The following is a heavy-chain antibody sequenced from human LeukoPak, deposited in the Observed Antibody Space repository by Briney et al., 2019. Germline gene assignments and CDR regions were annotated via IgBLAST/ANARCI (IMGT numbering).Heavy chain of an antibody. Sequence: GGSLRLSCAASGFTFSSYGMHWVRQAPGKGLEWVAVISYDGSNKYYADSVKGRFTISRDNSKNTLYLQMNSLRAVDTAVYYCARETFLAAAGPGDYYFDYWGQGTLVTVSS. D-gene: IGHD6-13*01. CDR2: ISYDGSNK. CDR3: ARETFLAAAGPGDYYFDY. V-gene: IGHV3-30*03. J-gene: IGHJ4*02. CDR1: GFTFSSYG.